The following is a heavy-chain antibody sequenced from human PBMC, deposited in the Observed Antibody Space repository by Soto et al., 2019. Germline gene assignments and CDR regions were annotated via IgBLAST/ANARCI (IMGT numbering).Heavy chain of an antibody. CDR3: VRAGGGCQFDS. CDR1: GFTFSDFY. J-gene: IGHJ4*02. CDR2: ISPKSNYS. V-gene: IGHV3-11*06. Sequence: QIQVVESGGGLVKPGGALRLSCEASGFTFSDFYMSWIRQAPGKGLEWLSYISPKSNYSEYAESVKGRHTISRDNAKNSLSLQMNSLRVEDTAVYYCVRAGGGCQFDSWGQGALVTVSS. D-gene: IGHD2-21*01.